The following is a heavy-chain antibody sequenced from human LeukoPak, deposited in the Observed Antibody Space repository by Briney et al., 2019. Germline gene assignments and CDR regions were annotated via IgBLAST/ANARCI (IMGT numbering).Heavy chain of an antibody. CDR1: GFTFTSYW. D-gene: IGHD4-17*01. CDR3: ARDLGYGALDP. V-gene: IGHV3-7*01. J-gene: IGHJ5*02. CDR2: INPDGSQT. Sequence: VGSLKLSCAVSGFTFTSYWMNWVGQAPGKGLEWVALINPDGSQTNHVDSVKRRFTISRDNAENSLYLQMHRLRAEDTAVHYCARDLGYGALDPWGQGTLVTVSS.